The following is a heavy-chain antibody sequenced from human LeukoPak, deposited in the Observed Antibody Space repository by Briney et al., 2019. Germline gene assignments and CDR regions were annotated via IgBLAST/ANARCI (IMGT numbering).Heavy chain of an antibody. V-gene: IGHV1-18*01. CDR3: ARAQTTRFGESLHY. CDR1: GYTFTSYG. D-gene: IGHD3-10*01. Sequence: ASVKVSCKASGYTFTSYGISWVRQAPGQGLEWMGWISAYNGNTRYAQNLQGRVTLTTDTSTSTAYMEVRSLRSDDTAVYYCARAQTTRFGESLHYWGQGTLVTVSS. J-gene: IGHJ4*02. CDR2: ISAYNGNT.